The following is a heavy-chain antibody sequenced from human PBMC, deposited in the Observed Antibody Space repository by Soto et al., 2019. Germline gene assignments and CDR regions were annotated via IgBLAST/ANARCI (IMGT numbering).Heavy chain of an antibody. CDR3: ARVHYDYVWGSYRREEYYFDS. J-gene: IGHJ4*02. Sequence: QVQLVQSGAEVKKPGASVKVSCKASGYTFTSYAMHWVRQAPGQRLEWMGWINAGNGNTKYSQKFQGRVTITRDTSASTAYMELSSLRSEDTAVYYCARVHYDYVWGSYRREEYYFDSWVQGTLVTVSS. CDR1: GYTFTSYA. D-gene: IGHD3-16*02. CDR2: INAGNGNT. V-gene: IGHV1-3*01.